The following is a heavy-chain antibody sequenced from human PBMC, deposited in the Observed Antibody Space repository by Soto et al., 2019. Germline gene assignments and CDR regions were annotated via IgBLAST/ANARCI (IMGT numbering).Heavy chain of an antibody. D-gene: IGHD1-26*01. V-gene: IGHV4-28*01. CDR2: IYYSVTT. CDR1: GYSISSSNW. J-gene: IGHJ4*02. CDR3: ARREIQGPIEY. Sequence: QVQLQESGPGLVKPSDTLSLTCAVSGYSISSSNWWGLILQPPGKGLEWIGYIYYSVTTYYNPSLKSRVTMSGDTSKNQFSLKLTSVTAVDTAVYYCARREIQGPIEYWGQGPLVTVYS.